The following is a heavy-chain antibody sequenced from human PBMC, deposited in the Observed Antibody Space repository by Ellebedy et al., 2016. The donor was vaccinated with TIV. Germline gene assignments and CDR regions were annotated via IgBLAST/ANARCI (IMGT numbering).Heavy chain of an antibody. D-gene: IGHD5-18*01. CDR2: IRNKAFSYTT. J-gene: IGHJ3*01. V-gene: IGHV3-72*01. Sequence: PGGSLRLSCAASGFNFSAHYIDWVRLAPGKGLEWVGRIRNKAFSYTTEYAASVKDRFTFSRDDSGKSAYLHMNSLKAEDTAVYYCARDDEDSDAYDVWGQGTMVTVSS. CDR1: GFNFSAHY. CDR3: ARDDEDSDAYDV.